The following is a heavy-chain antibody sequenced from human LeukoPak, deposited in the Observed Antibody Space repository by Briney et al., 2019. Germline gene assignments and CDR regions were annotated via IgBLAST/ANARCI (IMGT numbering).Heavy chain of an antibody. CDR1: GFTFTSYA. Sequence: GSLRLSCGASGFTFTSYAMSWIRPAPGKGREWASAIIGGGENTYYGDSVKGRFTISRDNSKNTLYLQMNSLRAEDTATYYCAKPRAMTTGVGRYFDLWGRGTLVTVSS. J-gene: IGHJ2*01. CDR3: AKPRAMTTGVGRYFDL. V-gene: IGHV3-23*01. CDR2: IIGGGENT. D-gene: IGHD1-1*01.